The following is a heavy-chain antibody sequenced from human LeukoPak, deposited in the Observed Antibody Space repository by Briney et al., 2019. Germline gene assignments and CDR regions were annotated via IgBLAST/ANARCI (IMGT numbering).Heavy chain of an antibody. Sequence: SETLSLTCTVSGGSLSSYYWSWIRQPPGKGLEWIGYIYYSGSTKYNPSLTSRVTTSVDKSKNQLSLMLSSVTAPHTAVYYCARSEFSPSPQHWGESTLVTVSS. CDR1: GGSLSSYY. CDR3: ARSEFSPSPQH. V-gene: IGHV4-59*01. CDR2: IYYSGST. J-gene: IGHJ1*01.